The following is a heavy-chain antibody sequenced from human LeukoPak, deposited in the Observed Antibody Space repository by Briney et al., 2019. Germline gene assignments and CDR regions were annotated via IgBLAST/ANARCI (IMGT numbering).Heavy chain of an antibody. CDR1: GYTFTGYY. J-gene: IGHJ4*02. CDR2: INPNSGGT. CDR3: ARGYCSSTSCYEFNY. D-gene: IGHD2-2*01. Sequence: GASVKVSCKASGYTFTGYYMHWVRQAPGQGLEWMGGINPNSGGTNYAQKFQGRVTMTRDTSISTAYMELSRLRSDDTAVYYCARGYCSSTSCYEFNYWGQGTLVTVSS. V-gene: IGHV1-2*02.